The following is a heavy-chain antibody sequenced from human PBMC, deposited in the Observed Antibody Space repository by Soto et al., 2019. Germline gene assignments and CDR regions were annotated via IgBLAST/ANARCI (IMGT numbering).Heavy chain of an antibody. CDR1: GGSVSSVSYY. V-gene: IGHV4-61*01. CDR3: ARYCSSATSHGFDP. D-gene: IGHD2-2*01. J-gene: IGHJ5*02. CDR2: IYSSGST. Sequence: QVQLQESGPGLVKPSETLSLTCTVSGGSVSSVSYYWSWVRQRPGEGLEWIGYIYSSGSTNYNPSLKSRDTMSVDTSKNQFSLKLSAVTAADTAVYYWARYCSSATSHGFDPWGQGTLVTVSS.